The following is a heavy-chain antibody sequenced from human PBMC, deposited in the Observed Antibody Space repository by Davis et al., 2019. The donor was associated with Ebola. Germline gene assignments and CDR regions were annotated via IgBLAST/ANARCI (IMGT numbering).Heavy chain of an antibody. CDR2: ISGSGGST. Sequence: GESLKISCIASGFSFNSYTMSWVRQAPGKGLEWVSAISGSGGSTYYADSVKGRFTISRDNSKNTLYLQMNSLRAEDTAVYYCAKDRGLWLEDVVDWGQGTLVTVSS. CDR1: GFSFNSYT. J-gene: IGHJ4*02. V-gene: IGHV3-23*01. CDR3: AKDRGLWLEDVVD. D-gene: IGHD6-19*01.